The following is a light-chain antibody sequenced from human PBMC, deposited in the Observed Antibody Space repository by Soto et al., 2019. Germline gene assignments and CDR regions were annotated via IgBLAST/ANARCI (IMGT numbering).Light chain of an antibody. CDR3: QHYNSNPWT. V-gene: IGKV1-5*01. CDR1: QSISSW. Sequence: DIPLTQSPSTLSASVGDRVTITCRASQSISSWLAWYQQKPGKAPKLLIYASSSLESGVPSRFSGSRSGTDFTLTISSLQPDDFATYYCQHYNSNPWTFGQGTKVEGK. J-gene: IGKJ1*01. CDR2: ASS.